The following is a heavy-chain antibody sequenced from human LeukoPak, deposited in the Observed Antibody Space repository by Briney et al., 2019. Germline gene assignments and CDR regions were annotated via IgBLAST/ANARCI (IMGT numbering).Heavy chain of an antibody. Sequence: SETLSLTCVVYGGSFSGYYWAWIRQPPGKGLEWIGSIYYSGNTYYKSSLKSRVTIAVDTSKNQFSLKLNSVTAADTAVYYCARESYYDSSGYSHDAFDIWGQGTMVTVSS. J-gene: IGHJ3*02. D-gene: IGHD3-22*01. CDR2: IYYSGNT. V-gene: IGHV4-34*01. CDR3: ARESYYDSSGYSHDAFDI. CDR1: GGSFSGYY.